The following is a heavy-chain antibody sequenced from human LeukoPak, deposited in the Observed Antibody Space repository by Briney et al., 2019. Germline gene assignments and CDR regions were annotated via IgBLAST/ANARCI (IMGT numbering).Heavy chain of an antibody. D-gene: IGHD6-19*01. CDR1: GFSFSIYF. Sequence: GGSLRLSCAASGFSFSIYFMNWVRQAPGKGLEWVSSISRTSEYIHYADSVRGRFAISRDNAKNSVYLQMNSLRAEDTAVYYCAKARERGQWLVPRYYFDYWGQGTLVTVSS. CDR3: AKARERGQWLVPRYYFDY. CDR2: ISRTSEYI. V-gene: IGHV3-21*01. J-gene: IGHJ4*02.